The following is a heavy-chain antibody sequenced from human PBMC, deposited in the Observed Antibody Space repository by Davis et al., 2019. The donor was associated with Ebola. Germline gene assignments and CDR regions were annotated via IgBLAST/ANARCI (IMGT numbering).Heavy chain of an antibody. CDR1: GFTFSSYG. CDR3: ARDPHLYYYDSSGYYFDY. V-gene: IGHV3-33*08. Sequence: GESLKISCAASGFTFSSYGMHWVRQAPGKGLEWVAVIWYDGSNKYYADSVKGRFTISRDNSKNTLYLQMNSLRAEDTAVYYCARDPHLYYYDSSGYYFDYWGQGTLVTVSS. D-gene: IGHD3-22*01. CDR2: IWYDGSNK. J-gene: IGHJ4*02.